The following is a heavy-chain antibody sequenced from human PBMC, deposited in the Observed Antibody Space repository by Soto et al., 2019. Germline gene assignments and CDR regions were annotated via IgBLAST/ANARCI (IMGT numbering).Heavy chain of an antibody. D-gene: IGHD1-1*01. CDR1: GFTFSSYA. V-gene: IGHV3-30-3*01. J-gene: IGHJ4*02. Sequence: GGGLRLSCAASGFTFSSYAMHWVRQAPGKGLEWVAVISYDGSNKYYADSVKGRFTISRDNSKNTLYLQMNSLRAEDTPVYYCARGGNEQNDYWGQGTLVTVSS. CDR3: ARGGNEQNDY. CDR2: ISYDGSNK.